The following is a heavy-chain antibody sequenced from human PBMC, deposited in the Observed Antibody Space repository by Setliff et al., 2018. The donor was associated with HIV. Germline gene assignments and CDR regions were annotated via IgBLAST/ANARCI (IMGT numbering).Heavy chain of an antibody. CDR1: GASISSGAYF. D-gene: IGHD3-16*01. V-gene: IGHV4-31*03. CDR3: ARGGRKDLTDN. Sequence: SETLSLTCTVSGASISSGAYFWIWIRQHPGKGLEWMGYIYYTGSTYYNLSLKSRMIISLDTSKNQLFLTLDSVTAADTAIYYCARGGRKDLTDNWGQGTLVTVSS. CDR2: IYYTGST. J-gene: IGHJ4*02.